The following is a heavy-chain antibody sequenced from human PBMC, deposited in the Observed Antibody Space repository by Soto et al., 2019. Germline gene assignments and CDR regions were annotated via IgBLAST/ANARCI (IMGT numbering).Heavy chain of an antibody. D-gene: IGHD3-10*01. Sequence: AAVQVSCKASGYTLTGYYMHWVRQAPGQGIEWMGWINPNSGGTNYAQKFQGRVTMTRDTSISTAYMELSRLRSDDTAVYYCARQVRRGCFDPWGQGTPVTVSS. J-gene: IGHJ5*02. V-gene: IGHV1-2*02. CDR2: INPNSGGT. CDR1: GYTLTGYY. CDR3: ARQVRRGCFDP.